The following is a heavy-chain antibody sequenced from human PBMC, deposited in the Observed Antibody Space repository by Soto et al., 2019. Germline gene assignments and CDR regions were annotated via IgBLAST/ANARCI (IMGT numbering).Heavy chain of an antibody. J-gene: IGHJ6*02. CDR3: ASEVLRNYGIDV. V-gene: IGHV1-3*01. CDR1: GYTFTSYA. CDR2: INAGNGNT. D-gene: IGHD3-3*01. Sequence: ASVKVSCKASGYTFTSYAMHWVRQAPGQMLEWMGWINAGNGNTKYSQKFQGRVTITRDTSASTAYMELSSLRSEDTAVYYCASEVLRNYGIDVWGQGTTVTVSS.